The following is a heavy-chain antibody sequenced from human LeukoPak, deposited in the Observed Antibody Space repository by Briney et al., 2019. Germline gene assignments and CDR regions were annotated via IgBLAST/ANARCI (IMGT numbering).Heavy chain of an antibody. J-gene: IGHJ1*01. CDR2: IGGSEGST. Sequence: GGSLRLSCAASGFTFSNYGMSWVRQAPGKGLEWVSGIGGSEGSTSYADSVKGRFTISRDISKNTLYLQMNSLRAEDTAVYYCAKKTWIQLWEPAEYFQHWGQGTLVTVSS. CDR1: GFTFSNYG. V-gene: IGHV3-23*01. D-gene: IGHD5-18*01. CDR3: AKKTWIQLWEPAEYFQH.